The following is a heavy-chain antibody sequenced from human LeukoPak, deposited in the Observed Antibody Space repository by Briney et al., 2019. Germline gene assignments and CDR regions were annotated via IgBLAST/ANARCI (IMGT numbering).Heavy chain of an antibody. CDR2: IKQDGSEK. J-gene: IGHJ4*02. Sequence: GGSLRLSCAASGFTFSSYWMSWVRQAPGKGLQWVANIKQDGSEKYYVDSVKGRFTISRDNAKNSLYLQMNSLRAEDTAVYYCARAFRGTTTGYFFDYWGQGTLVTVSS. D-gene: IGHD1-1*01. CDR1: GFTFSSYW. CDR3: ARAFRGTTTGYFFDY. V-gene: IGHV3-7*01.